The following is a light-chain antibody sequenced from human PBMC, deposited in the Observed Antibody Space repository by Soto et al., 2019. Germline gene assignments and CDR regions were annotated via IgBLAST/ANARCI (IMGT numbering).Light chain of an antibody. CDR3: QQYGSSHPRSGT. CDR2: GAS. V-gene: IGKV3-20*01. J-gene: IGKJ2*02. Sequence: EIVLTQSPGTLSLSPGERATLSCRASQSVSSSYLAWYQQKPGQAPRLLIYGASSRATGIPDRFSGSGSGTDFTVTISRLGPEDFAVYYCQQYGSSHPRSGTFGQGTKLEIK. CDR1: QSVSSSY.